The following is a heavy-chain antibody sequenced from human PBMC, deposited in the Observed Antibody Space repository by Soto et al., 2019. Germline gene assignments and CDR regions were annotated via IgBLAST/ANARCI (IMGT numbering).Heavy chain of an antibody. CDR2: ISYDGSNK. V-gene: IGHV3-30-3*01. CDR1: GFTFSSYA. Sequence: GGSLRLSCAASGFTFSSYAMHWVRQAPGKGLEWVAVISYDGSNKYYADSVKGRFTISRDNSKNTLYLQMNSLRAEDTAVYYCARDLGFAAGYWGQGTLVTVSS. D-gene: IGHD3-10*01. CDR3: ARDLGFAAGY. J-gene: IGHJ4*02.